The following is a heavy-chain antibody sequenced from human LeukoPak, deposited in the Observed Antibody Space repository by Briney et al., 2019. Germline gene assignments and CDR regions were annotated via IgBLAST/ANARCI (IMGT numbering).Heavy chain of an antibody. V-gene: IGHV3-74*01. CDR2: LSPDGSSS. CDR1: GFAFSTYW. D-gene: IGHD1-26*01. Sequence: GGSLRLSCAASGFAFSTYWMHWVRQAPGKGLVWVSRLSPDGSSSVSADSVKGRFTVSRDNAKNTLYLQMNSLRADDTAVYYCTRSPSLGGSDWGFDSWGQGTLVTVSS. CDR3: TRSPSLGGSDWGFDS. J-gene: IGHJ4*02.